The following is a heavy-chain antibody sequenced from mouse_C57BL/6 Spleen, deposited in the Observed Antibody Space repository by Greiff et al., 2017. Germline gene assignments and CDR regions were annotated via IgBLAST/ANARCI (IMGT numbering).Heavy chain of an antibody. CDR3: ARGRLAVYDY. CDR1: GYTFTSYW. J-gene: IGHJ2*01. V-gene: IGHV1-69*01. Sequence: VQLQQPGAELVMPGASVKLSCKASGYTFTSYWMHWVKQRPGQGLEWIGGIDPSDSYTNYNQKFKGKSTLTVDKSSSTAYMQLSSLTSEDSAVYYCARGRLAVYDYWGQGTTLTVSS. D-gene: IGHD3-2*02. CDR2: IDPSDSYT.